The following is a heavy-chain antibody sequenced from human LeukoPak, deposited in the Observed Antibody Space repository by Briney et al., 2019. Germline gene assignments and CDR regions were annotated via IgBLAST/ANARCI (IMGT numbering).Heavy chain of an antibody. J-gene: IGHJ5*02. CDR3: ARGLGYYDILTGYYSNWFDP. CDR1: GGSFSGYY. Sequence: SETLSLTCAVYGGSFSGYYWSWIRQPPGKGLEWIGEIYHSGSTNYNPSLKSRVTISVDTSKNQFSLKLSSVTAADTAVYYCARGLGYYDILTGYYSNWFDPWGQGTLVTVSS. CDR2: IYHSGST. V-gene: IGHV4-34*01. D-gene: IGHD3-9*01.